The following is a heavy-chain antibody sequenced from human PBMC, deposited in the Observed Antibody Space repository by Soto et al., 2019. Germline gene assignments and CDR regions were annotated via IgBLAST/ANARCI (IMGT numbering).Heavy chain of an antibody. CDR3: ARDPGYRYGNT. J-gene: IGHJ5*02. D-gene: IGHD5-18*01. V-gene: IGHV1-3*01. Sequence: ASVKVSCKASGYTFTSYAMNWVRQAPGQRLEWMGWINAGNGNTKYSQKFQGRVTITRDTSASTAYMELSSLRSEDTAVYYCARDPGYRYGNTWGQGPLVTVSS. CDR1: GYTFTSYA. CDR2: INAGNGNT.